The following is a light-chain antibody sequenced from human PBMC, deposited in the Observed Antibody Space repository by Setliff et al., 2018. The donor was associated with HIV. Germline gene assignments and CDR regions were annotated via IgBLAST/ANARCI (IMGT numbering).Light chain of an antibody. J-gene: IGLJ1*01. Sequence: QSALTQPASVSGSPGQSITISCTGTSGDVGRYNLVSWYQQQPGKPPKLMIYQASKRPSGVSNRFSGSKSGNTASLTISGLQPEDEADYYCCSHAGGNTYIFGSGTKVPS. CDR2: QAS. CDR1: SGDVGRYNL. CDR3: CSHAGGNTYI. V-gene: IGLV2-23*01.